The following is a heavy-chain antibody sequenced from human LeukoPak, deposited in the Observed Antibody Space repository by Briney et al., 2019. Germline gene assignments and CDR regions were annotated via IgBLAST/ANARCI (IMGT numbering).Heavy chain of an antibody. Sequence: ASVKVSCKASGYTFTSYDINWVRQATGQGLEWMGWMNPNMGNTGYAQKFQGRVTITRSTSISTAYMELSSLRSEDTAVYYCARGPSSSFYYYYYYYMDVWGKGTTVTVSS. D-gene: IGHD6-13*01. CDR2: MNPNMGNT. CDR3: ARGPSSSFYYYYYYYMDV. V-gene: IGHV1-8*03. J-gene: IGHJ6*03. CDR1: GYTFTSYD.